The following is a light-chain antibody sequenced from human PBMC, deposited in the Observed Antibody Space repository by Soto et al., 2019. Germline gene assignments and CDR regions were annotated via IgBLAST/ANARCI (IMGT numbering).Light chain of an antibody. J-gene: IGKJ5*01. CDR1: ESISRH. Sequence: DIQMPQSPSSLSASVGDRVTITCRASESISRHLNWYQQKPGKAPKILIYAASSLQNGVPSRFRGSGSGTDFTLTITNLQPEDFATYYCQQTYSTLSITFGQGTRLDI. CDR2: AAS. CDR3: QQTYSTLSIT. V-gene: IGKV1-39*01.